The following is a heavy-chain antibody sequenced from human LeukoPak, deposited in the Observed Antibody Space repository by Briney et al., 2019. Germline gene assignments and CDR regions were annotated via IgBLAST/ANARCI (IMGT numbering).Heavy chain of an antibody. D-gene: IGHD1-14*01. J-gene: IGHJ4*02. CDR2: IRYDGNNK. CDR3: VKDNPLDY. Sequence: GGSLRLSCVASGFTFHDYGMSWVRQVPGKGLDWVAFIRYDGNNKLYADSVKGRFTISRDNSKNTLYLHINSLRAEDTAVYYCVKDNPLDYWGQGTLVIVSS. CDR1: GFTFHDYG. V-gene: IGHV3-30*02.